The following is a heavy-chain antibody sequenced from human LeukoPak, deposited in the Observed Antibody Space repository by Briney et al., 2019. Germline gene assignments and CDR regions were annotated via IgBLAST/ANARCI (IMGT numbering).Heavy chain of an antibody. Sequence: SETLSLTCTVSGGSISSSSYYWGWIRQPPGKGLEWIGSIYYSGSTYYNPSLKSRVTISEDTSKNQFSLKLSSVTAADTAVYYCARHLVQGDGMDVWGQGTTVTVSS. CDR3: ARHLVQGDGMDV. CDR2: IYYSGST. J-gene: IGHJ6*02. D-gene: IGHD3-10*01. CDR1: GGSISSSSYY. V-gene: IGHV4-39*01.